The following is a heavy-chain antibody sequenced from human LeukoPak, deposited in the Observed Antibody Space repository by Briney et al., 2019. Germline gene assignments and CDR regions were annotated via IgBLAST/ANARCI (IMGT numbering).Heavy chain of an antibody. Sequence: SETLSLTCTVSGGSISSYYWSWIRQPARKGLEWIGRIYTSGSTNYNPSLKSRVTISVDKSKNQFSLKLSSVTAADTAVYYCARGPGGYFDWSTRYYFDYWGQGTLVTVSS. J-gene: IGHJ4*02. CDR1: GGSISSYY. CDR3: ARGPGGYFDWSTRYYFDY. V-gene: IGHV4-4*07. D-gene: IGHD3-9*01. CDR2: IYTSGST.